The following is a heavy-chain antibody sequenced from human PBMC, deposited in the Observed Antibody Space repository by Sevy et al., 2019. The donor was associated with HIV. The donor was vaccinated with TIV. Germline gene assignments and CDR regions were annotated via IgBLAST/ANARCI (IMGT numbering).Heavy chain of an antibody. D-gene: IGHD3-22*01. CDR1: GFTFSVYT. J-gene: IGHJ5*02. CDR2: ISHTTTT. CDR3: AREAYYYDSREENWFDP. Sequence: GGSLRLSCKVSGFTFSVYTMHWVRQAPGKGLEWVSSISHTTTTYYADSVRGRFTISRDNAKNSPYLEMNSLRDDDTAVYYCAREAYYYDSREENWFDPWGQGTLVTVSS. V-gene: IGHV3-48*02.